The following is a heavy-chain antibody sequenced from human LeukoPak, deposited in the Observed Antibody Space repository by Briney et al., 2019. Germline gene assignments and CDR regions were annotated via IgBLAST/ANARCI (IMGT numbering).Heavy chain of an antibody. CDR1: GGSFSGYY. CDR3: ARGRVATYDFWSGQNYYYHYMDV. Sequence: SETLSLTCAVYGGSFSGYYWSWIRQPPGKGLEWIGEINHSGSTNYNPSLKSRVTISVDTSKNQFSLKLSSVTAADTAVYYCARGRVATYDFWSGQNYYYHYMDVWGKGTTVTVSS. J-gene: IGHJ6*03. V-gene: IGHV4-34*01. CDR2: INHSGST. D-gene: IGHD3-3*01.